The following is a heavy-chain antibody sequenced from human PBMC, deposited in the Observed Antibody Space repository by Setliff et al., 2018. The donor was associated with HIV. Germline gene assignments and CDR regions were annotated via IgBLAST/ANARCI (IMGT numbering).Heavy chain of an antibody. J-gene: IGHJ1*01. CDR2: IYTSGST. V-gene: IGHV4-61*02. Sequence: SETLSLTCTVSGGAISSGGYYWSWIRQPAGKGLEWIGRIYTSGSTNYNPSLKSRVTISVDTSKNQFSLQLSSVTAADTAVYYCARGYSSSWYAVEYFQYWGQGTLVTVSS. CDR1: GGAISSGGYY. D-gene: IGHD6-13*01. CDR3: ARGYSSSWYAVEYFQY.